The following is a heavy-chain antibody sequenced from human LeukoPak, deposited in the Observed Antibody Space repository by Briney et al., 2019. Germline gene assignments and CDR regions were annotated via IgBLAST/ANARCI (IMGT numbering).Heavy chain of an antibody. D-gene: IGHD1-26*01. CDR1: GGSISSTSYY. Sequence: SETLSLTCTVSGGSISSTSYYWGWIREPPGKELEWIGTIYYSGSTFYNPSLKSRVTISADTSKNQFSLKLSSVTAADTAVYYCARQARELLLNYWGQGTLVTVSS. J-gene: IGHJ4*02. CDR2: IYYSGST. V-gene: IGHV4-39*01. CDR3: ARQARELLLNY.